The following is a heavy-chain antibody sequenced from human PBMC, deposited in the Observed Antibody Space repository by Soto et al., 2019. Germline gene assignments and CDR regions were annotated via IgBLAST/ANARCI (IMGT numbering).Heavy chain of an antibody. CDR3: ARDHATVTTDYYYYGMDV. J-gene: IGHJ6*02. Sequence: SVKVSCKASGGTFSSYAISWVRQAPGQGLEWMGGIIPIFATANYAQKFQGRVAITADESTSTAYMELSSLRSEDTAVYYCARDHATVTTDYYYYGMDVWGQGTTVTVSS. CDR1: GGTFSSYA. D-gene: IGHD4-4*01. CDR2: IIPIFATA. V-gene: IGHV1-69*13.